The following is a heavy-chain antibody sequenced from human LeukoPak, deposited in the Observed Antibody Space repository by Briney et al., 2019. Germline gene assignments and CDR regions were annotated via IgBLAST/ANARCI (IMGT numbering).Heavy chain of an antibody. CDR1: GGSISSYY. CDR2: IYYSGST. D-gene: IGHD2-8*01. J-gene: IGHJ5*02. Sequence: ASETLSLTCTVSGGSISSYYWSWIRQPPGKGPEWIGYIYYSGSTNYNPSLKSRVTTSVDTSKNQFSLKLSSVTAADTAVYYCARFTNGWFDPWGQGTLVTVSS. V-gene: IGHV4-59*01. CDR3: ARFTNGWFDP.